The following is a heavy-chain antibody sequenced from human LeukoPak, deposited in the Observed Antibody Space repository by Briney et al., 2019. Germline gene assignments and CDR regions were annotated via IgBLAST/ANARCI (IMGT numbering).Heavy chain of an antibody. J-gene: IGHJ5*02. CDR3: ARVSGQAAAGVYWFDP. Sequence: PGGSLRLSCAASGFTFSSYWMHWVRHAPGKGLVWVSRINSAGSTTAYADSVKGRFTISRDNAKNTLYLQMNSLRAEDTAVYYCARVSGQAAAGVYWFDPWGQGTLVTVSS. CDR1: GFTFSSYW. D-gene: IGHD6-13*01. V-gene: IGHV3-74*01. CDR2: INSAGSTT.